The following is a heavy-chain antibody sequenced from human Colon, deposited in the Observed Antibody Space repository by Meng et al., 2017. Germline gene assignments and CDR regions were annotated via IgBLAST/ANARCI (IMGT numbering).Heavy chain of an antibody. Sequence: GESLKISCAASGSTFSDHYIDWVRQAPGKGLEWVGLSRNKANSYNTEYAASVKGRFTISRDASKNSLYLQMSSLKTEDTAVYYCARGYSGTYFYAFDIWGQGKMVTVSS. CDR1: GSTFSDHY. J-gene: IGHJ3*02. D-gene: IGHD1-26*01. CDR2: SRNKANSYNT. CDR3: ARGYSGTYFYAFDI. V-gene: IGHV3-72*01.